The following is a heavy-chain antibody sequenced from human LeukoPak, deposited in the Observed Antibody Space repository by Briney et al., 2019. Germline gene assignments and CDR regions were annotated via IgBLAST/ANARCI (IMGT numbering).Heavy chain of an antibody. CDR1: GGSISSYY. V-gene: IGHV4-59*08. CDR2: IYYSGST. J-gene: IGHJ3*02. D-gene: IGHD1-26*01. CDR3: ARGILVGPTGFDI. Sequence: SETLSLTCTVSGGSISSYYWSWIRQPPGKGLEWIGYIYYSGSTNYNPSLKSRVTMSIDTSNNHFSLKLNSVTAADTAVYYCARGILVGPTGFDIWGQGTMVTVSS.